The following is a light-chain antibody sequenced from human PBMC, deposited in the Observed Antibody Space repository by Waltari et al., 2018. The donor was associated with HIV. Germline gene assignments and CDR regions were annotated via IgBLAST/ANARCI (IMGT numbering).Light chain of an antibody. CDR3: CSYAGSSTLV. V-gene: IGLV2-23*01. J-gene: IGLJ3*02. Sequence: QSALTQPASVSGSPGQSITISCTGTSSDVGSYNLVSWYQQHPGKAPKLMIYEGSKRPSGVSNRFSGSNSGNTASLTISGLQAEDEADYDCCSYAGSSTLVCGGGTKLTVL. CDR2: EGS. CDR1: SSDVGSYNL.